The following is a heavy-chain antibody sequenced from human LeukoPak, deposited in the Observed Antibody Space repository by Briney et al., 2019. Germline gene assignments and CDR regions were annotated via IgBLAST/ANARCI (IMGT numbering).Heavy chain of an antibody. D-gene: IGHD2-2*01. CDR2: ISSSSSYI. CDR3: ARRTYCSSTSRPVRAFDI. CDR1: GFTFSSYS. V-gene: IGHV3-21*01. J-gene: IGHJ3*02. Sequence: GGSLSLSCAASGFTFSSYSMNWVRQAPGKGLEWVSSISSSSSYIYYADSVKGRFTISRDNAKNSLYLQMNSLRAEDTAVYYCARRTYCSSTSRPVRAFDIWGQGTMVTVSS.